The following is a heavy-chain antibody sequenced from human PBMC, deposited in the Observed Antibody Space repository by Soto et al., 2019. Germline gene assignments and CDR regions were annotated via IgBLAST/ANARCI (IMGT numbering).Heavy chain of an antibody. CDR1: GGSISSYY. Sequence: QVQLQESGPGLVKPSETLSLTCTVSGGSISSYYWSWIRQSPGKGLEWIGYIYYSGSTNYSPSLNSRVTISLDTSKTQFSLNLRSVTTADTAVYYCARVPATRSPNWFDPWGQGTLVTVSS. J-gene: IGHJ5*02. V-gene: IGHV4-59*01. CDR3: ARVPATRSPNWFDP. CDR2: IYYSGST.